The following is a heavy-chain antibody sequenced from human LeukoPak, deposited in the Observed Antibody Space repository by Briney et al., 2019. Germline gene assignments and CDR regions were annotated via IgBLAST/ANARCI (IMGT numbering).Heavy chain of an antibody. CDR2: INHSGST. CDR1: GGSFSGYY. V-gene: IGHV4-34*01. CDR3: ASRAPRHYYYYMDV. J-gene: IGHJ6*03. Sequence: SSETLSLTCAVYGGSFSGYYWSWIRQPPGKGLEWIGEINHSGSTNYNPSLKSRVTISVDTSKNQISLKLSSVTAADTAVYYCASRAPRHYYYYMDVWGKGTTVTVSS. D-gene: IGHD3-10*01.